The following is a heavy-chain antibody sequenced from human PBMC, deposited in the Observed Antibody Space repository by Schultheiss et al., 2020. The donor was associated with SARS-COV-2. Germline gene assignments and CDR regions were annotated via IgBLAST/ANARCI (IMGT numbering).Heavy chain of an antibody. D-gene: IGHD1-26*01. J-gene: IGHJ6*02. Sequence: GESLKISCAASGFTFSDYYMSWNRQAPGKGLEWVSYISSSCSTIYYADSVKGRFTISRDNAKNSLYLQMNSLRAEDTAVYYCARVTVGAYYYGMDVWGQGTTVTVSS. V-gene: IGHV3-11*04. CDR3: ARVTVGAYYYGMDV. CDR1: GFTFSDYY. CDR2: ISSSCSTI.